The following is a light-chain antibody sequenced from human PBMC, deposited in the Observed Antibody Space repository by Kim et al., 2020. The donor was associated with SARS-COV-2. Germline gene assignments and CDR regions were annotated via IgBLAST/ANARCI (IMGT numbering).Light chain of an antibody. Sequence: SPGERATHSCRASQSVRSSYLAWYQQKPGQAPRLLIYNASNRATGIPDRFSGSGSETDFTLTISRVQPEDFAVYYCQQYGDSPRTFGQGTKVDIK. V-gene: IGKV3-20*01. CDR2: NAS. CDR1: QSVRSSY. J-gene: IGKJ1*01. CDR3: QQYGDSPRT.